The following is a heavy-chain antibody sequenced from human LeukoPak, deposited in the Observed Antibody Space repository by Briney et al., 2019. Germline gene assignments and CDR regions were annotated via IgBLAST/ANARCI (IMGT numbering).Heavy chain of an antibody. CDR3: AKNKLLQLEYYFDF. CDR1: GFTLSSFN. V-gene: IGHV3-30*18. J-gene: IGHJ4*02. D-gene: IGHD1-1*01. CDR2: ISYDGSNK. Sequence: PGGSLRLSCAASGFTLSSFNMHWVRQAPGKGLEWVAIISYDGSNKYYADSVKGRFTISRDNSKNTLYLQMNSLGAEDTAVYYCAKNKLLQLEYYFDFWGQGTLVTVSS.